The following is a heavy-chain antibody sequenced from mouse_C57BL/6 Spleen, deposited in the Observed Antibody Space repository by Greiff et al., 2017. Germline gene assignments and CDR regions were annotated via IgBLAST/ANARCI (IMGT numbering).Heavy chain of an antibody. D-gene: IGHD1-1*01. J-gene: IGHJ1*03. CDR2: INPSSGYT. CDR1: GYTFTSYT. CDR3: ERESTGVARCFDV. Sequence: QVQLKESGAELARPGASVKMSCKASGYTFTSYTMHWVKQRPGQGLEWIGYINPSSGYTKYNQKFKDKATLTADKSSSTAYMQLSSLTSEDSAVYYGERESTGVARCFDVGATGTTVTVSS. V-gene: IGHV1-4*01.